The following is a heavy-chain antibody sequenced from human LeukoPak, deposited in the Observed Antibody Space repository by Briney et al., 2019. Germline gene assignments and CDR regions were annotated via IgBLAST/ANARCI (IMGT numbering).Heavy chain of an antibody. Sequence: ASVKVSCKASGYTFTSYDINWVRQATGQGLEWMGWMNPNSGNTGYAQKFQGRVTMTRNTSISTAYMELSSLRSEDTAVYYCARGLPGYYYDSSVGGPWGQGTLVTVSS. CDR1: GYTFTSYD. CDR3: ARGLPGYYYDSSVGGP. J-gene: IGHJ5*02. D-gene: IGHD3-22*01. V-gene: IGHV1-8*01. CDR2: MNPNSGNT.